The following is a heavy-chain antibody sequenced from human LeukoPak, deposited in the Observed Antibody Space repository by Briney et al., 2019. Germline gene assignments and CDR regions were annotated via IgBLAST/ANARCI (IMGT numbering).Heavy chain of an antibody. D-gene: IGHD3-3*01. CDR3: TRNGRFLEGFDY. CDR2: ISSSGSTM. J-gene: IGHJ4*02. CDR1: GFTVTSYS. Sequence: PGGSLRLSCAASGFTVTSYSMNWVRQAPGKGLEWVSYISSSGSTMYYADSVQGRFTISRDNAKNSLSLQMNSLRAEDTAVYFCTRNGRFLEGFDYWGQGTLVTVSS. V-gene: IGHV3-48*03.